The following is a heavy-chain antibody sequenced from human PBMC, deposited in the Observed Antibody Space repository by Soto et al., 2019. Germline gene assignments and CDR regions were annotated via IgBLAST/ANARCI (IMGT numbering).Heavy chain of an antibody. CDR1: VFTLSSYA. V-gene: IGHV3-30-3*01. J-gene: IGHJ6*02. D-gene: IGHD5-18*01. CDR2: ISYDGSNK. CDR3: ANREYSPYKNIDV. Sequence: VGSLRLSCAASVFTLSSYAMHWVRHAPGKGLEWVAVISYDGSNKYYADSVRGRFTISRDNSKNTLYLQMNSLRAEDTAVYYCANREYSPYKNIDVWGQGTTVTVSS.